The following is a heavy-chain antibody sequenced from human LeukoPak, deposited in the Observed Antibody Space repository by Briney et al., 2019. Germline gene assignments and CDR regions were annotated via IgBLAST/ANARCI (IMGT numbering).Heavy chain of an antibody. V-gene: IGHV4-38-2*02. D-gene: IGHD3-10*01. J-gene: IGHJ4*02. CDR2: IYHSGST. CDR1: GYSISSGYY. Sequence: PSETLSLTCTVSGYSISSGYYWGWIRQPPGKGLEWIGSIYHSGSTYYNPSLKSRVTISVDTSKNQFSLKLSSVTAADMAVYYCARDVHYYGSGRQLDYWGQGTLVTVSS. CDR3: ARDVHYYGSGRQLDY.